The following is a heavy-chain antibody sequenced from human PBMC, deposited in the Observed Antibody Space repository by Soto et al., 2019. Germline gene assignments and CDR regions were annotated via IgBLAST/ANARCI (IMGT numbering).Heavy chain of an antibody. CDR3: AKSEGYSYGYDYYYYMDV. Sequence: GGSLRLSCAASGFTFDDYAMSWVRQAPGKGLEWVSAISGSGGSTYYADSVKGRFTISRDNSKNTLYLQMNSLRAEDTAVYYCAKSEGYSYGYDYYYYMDVWGKGTTVTVSS. D-gene: IGHD5-18*01. J-gene: IGHJ6*03. CDR1: GFTFDDYA. CDR2: ISGSGGST. V-gene: IGHV3-23*01.